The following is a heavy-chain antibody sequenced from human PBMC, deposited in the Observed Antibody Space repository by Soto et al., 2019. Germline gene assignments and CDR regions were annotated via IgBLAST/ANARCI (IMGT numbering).Heavy chain of an antibody. CDR2: INHSGST. D-gene: IGHD4-17*01. CDR1: GGSFSGYY. V-gene: IGHV4-34*01. J-gene: IGHJ4*02. CDR3: SYLHDYGDYVLDY. Sequence: SETLSLTCAVYGGSFSGYYWSWIRQPPGKGLEWIGEINHSGSTNYNPSLKSRVTISVDTSKNQFSLKLSSVTAADTAVYYCSYLHDYGDYVLDYWGQGTLVTVSS.